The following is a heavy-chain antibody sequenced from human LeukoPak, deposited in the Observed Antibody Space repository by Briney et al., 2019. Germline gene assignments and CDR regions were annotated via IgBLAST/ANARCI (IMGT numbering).Heavy chain of an antibody. Sequence: PSETLSLTCTVSGYSISSGYYWGWIRQPPGKGLEWIGSIYHSGSTYYNPSLKSRVTISVDTSKNQFSLKLSSVTAADTAVYYCARDRSGSSSQPGVWFDPWGQGTLVTVSS. CDR2: IYHSGST. D-gene: IGHD6-6*01. J-gene: IGHJ5*02. CDR1: GYSISSGYY. CDR3: ARDRSGSSSQPGVWFDP. V-gene: IGHV4-38-2*02.